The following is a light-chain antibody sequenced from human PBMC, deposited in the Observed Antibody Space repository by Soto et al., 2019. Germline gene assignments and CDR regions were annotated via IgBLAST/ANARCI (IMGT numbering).Light chain of an antibody. Sequence: QSALTHPPSASGSPGQSVTISCTGTSSDVGGYNYVSWYQQHPGKAPKLMIYEVSKRPSGVPDRFSGSKSGNTASLTVSGLQAEDEGDYYCSSYAGSNNTVFGGGTKLTVL. V-gene: IGLV2-8*01. CDR2: EVS. CDR3: SSYAGSNNTV. J-gene: IGLJ2*01. CDR1: SSDVGGYNY.